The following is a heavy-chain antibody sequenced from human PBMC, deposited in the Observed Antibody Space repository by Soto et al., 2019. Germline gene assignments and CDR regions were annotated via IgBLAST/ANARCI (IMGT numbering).Heavy chain of an antibody. CDR1: AFTLSTYA. J-gene: IGHJ3*02. CDR3: AKGHVAVIHCGFDM. V-gene: IGHV3-30*18. CDR2: ISSDGKIE. Sequence: QVYLVESGGGVVQPGASLRLSCGASAFTLSTYAMHWVRQAPGKGPEWLGAISSDGKIESYGDSVRGRFTISRDNSKNSLFLQMKMLRCDETAVYYFAKGHVAVIHCGFDMWGQGTMVTVSA. D-gene: IGHD6-19*01.